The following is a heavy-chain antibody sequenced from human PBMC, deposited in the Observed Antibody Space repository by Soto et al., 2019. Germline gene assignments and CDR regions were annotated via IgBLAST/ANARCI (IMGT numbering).Heavy chain of an antibody. Sequence: GGSLRLSCAASGFTFSSYAMSWVRQAPGKGLEWVSAISGSGGSTYYADSVKGRFTISRDNSKNTLYLQMNSLRAEDTAVYYCAKDYNLNTHRPTVVFDYWGQGTLVTVSS. V-gene: IGHV3-23*01. D-gene: IGHD2-15*01. CDR1: GFTFSSYA. CDR2: ISGSGGST. J-gene: IGHJ4*02. CDR3: AKDYNLNTHRPTVVFDY.